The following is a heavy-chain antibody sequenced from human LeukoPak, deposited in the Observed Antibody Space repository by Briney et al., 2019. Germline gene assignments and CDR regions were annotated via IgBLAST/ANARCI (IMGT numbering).Heavy chain of an antibody. CDR1: GYTFTSYA. V-gene: IGHV1-3*03. D-gene: IGHD3-22*01. J-gene: IGHJ4*02. Sequence: ASVKVSCKASGYTFTSYAMHWVRQAPGQRLEWMGWINAGNGNTKYSQEFQGRVTITRDTSASTAYMELSSLRCEDTAVYYCARGSYYYDSSGWGDYWGQGTLVTVSS. CDR3: ARGSYYYDSSGWGDY. CDR2: INAGNGNT.